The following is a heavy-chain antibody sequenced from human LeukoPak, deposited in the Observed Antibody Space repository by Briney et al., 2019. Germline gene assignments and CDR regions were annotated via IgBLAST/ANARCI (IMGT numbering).Heavy chain of an antibody. CDR2: INAGNGNT. Sequence: GASVKVSCKASGYTFTSHAMHWVRQAPGQRLEWMGWINAGNGNTKYSQKFQGRVTITRDTSASTAYMELSSLRSEDTAVYYCARAGMQRGSSYFDYWGQGTLVTVSS. J-gene: IGHJ4*02. V-gene: IGHV1-3*01. D-gene: IGHD2-8*01. CDR1: GYTFTSHA. CDR3: ARAGMQRGSSYFDY.